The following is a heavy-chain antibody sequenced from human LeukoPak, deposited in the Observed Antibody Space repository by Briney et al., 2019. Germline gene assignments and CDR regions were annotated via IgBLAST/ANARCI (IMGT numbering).Heavy chain of an antibody. V-gene: IGHV4-59*01. D-gene: IGHD4-17*01. J-gene: IGHJ4*02. CDR1: GGSISSYY. CDR3: ARVLRVATDYGDYPYYFDY. Sequence: SETLSLTCTVSGGSISSYYWSWIRQPPGKGLEWIGYIYYSGSTNYNPSLKSRVTISVDTSKNQFSLKLSSVTAADTALYYCARVLRVATDYGDYPYYFDYWGQGTLVTVSS. CDR2: IYYSGST.